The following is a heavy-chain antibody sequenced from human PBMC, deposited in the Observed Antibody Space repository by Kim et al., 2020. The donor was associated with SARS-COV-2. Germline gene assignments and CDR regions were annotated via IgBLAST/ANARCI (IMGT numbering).Heavy chain of an antibody. J-gene: IGHJ6*02. Sequence: GGSLRLSCAASGFTFSSYSMNWVRQAPGKGLEWVSSISSSSSYIYYADSVKGRFTISRDNAKNSLYLQMNSLRAEDTAVYYCASQKGVYYYYGMDVWGQGTTVTVSS. D-gene: IGHD2-8*01. CDR2: ISSSSSYI. CDR3: ASQKGVYYYYGMDV. V-gene: IGHV3-21*01. CDR1: GFTFSSYS.